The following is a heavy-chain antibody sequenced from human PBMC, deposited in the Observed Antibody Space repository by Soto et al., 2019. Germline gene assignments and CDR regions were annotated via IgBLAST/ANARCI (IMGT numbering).Heavy chain of an antibody. Sequence: SETLSLTCTVSGGSISIYYWSWIRQPAGKGLEWIGRIYTSGSTNYNPSLKSRVTMSVDTSKNQFSLKLSSVTAADTAVYYCARGQALYDSSGYYYYYYGMDVWGQGTTVTVSS. CDR1: GGSISIYY. CDR2: IYTSGST. D-gene: IGHD3-22*01. V-gene: IGHV4-4*07. J-gene: IGHJ6*02. CDR3: ARGQALYDSSGYYYYYYGMDV.